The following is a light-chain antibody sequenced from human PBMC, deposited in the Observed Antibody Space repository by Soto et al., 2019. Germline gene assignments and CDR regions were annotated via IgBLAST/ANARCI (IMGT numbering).Light chain of an antibody. CDR2: VAS. CDR1: QSVSSN. Sequence: EIVMTQSPATLSVSPGERATLSCRASQSVSSNLAWYQQKPGQTPKLLIYVASTRATGIPARFSGSGSGTEFTLPISSLQSEDFAVYYCQQYNVWPLTFGGGTTVEFK. CDR3: QQYNVWPLT. V-gene: IGKV3-15*01. J-gene: IGKJ4*01.